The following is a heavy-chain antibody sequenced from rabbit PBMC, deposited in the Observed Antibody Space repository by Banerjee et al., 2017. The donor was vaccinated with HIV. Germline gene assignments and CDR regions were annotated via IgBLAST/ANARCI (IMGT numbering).Heavy chain of an antibody. CDR3: ASSSDYFSFNL. Sequence: QEQLEESGGGLVKPEGSLTLTCTASGFSFSSDYYMCWVRQAPGKGLEWIACVYAGSKDITYYASWAKGRFSVSKTSSTTVTLEMTSLTAADTATYFCASSSDYFSFNLWGPGTLVTVS. CDR1: GFSFSSDYY. CDR2: VYAGSKDIT. J-gene: IGHJ4*01. D-gene: IGHD1-1*01. V-gene: IGHV1S45*01.